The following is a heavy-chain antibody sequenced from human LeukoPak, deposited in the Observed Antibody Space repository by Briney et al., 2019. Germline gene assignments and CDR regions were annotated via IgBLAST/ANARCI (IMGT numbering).Heavy chain of an antibody. CDR3: ASHKGQGY. J-gene: IGHJ4*02. V-gene: IGHV1-2*02. CDR2: INPKSGDT. CDR1: GYTFTGYY. Sequence: ASVKVSCKASGYTFTGYYLHWVRQAPGQGLEWMGWINPKSGDTSYAQNFQGRVTVTRDTSISTAYMELGSLTFDDTAVYYCASHKGQGYWGQGTLVTVSS.